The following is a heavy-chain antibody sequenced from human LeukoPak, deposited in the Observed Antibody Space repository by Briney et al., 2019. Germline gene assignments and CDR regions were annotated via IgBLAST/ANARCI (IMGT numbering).Heavy chain of an antibody. CDR2: IYYSGNT. CDR3: ARGDCGGDCYSDH. J-gene: IGHJ4*02. CDR1: GGSISDYY. V-gene: IGHV4-59*08. Sequence: SETLSLTCAVSGGSISDYYWSWIRQPPGKGLEWIGYIYYSGNTRYNPSLKSRVTISVDTSKNQFSLKLNSVTAADTAVYYCARGDCGGDCYSDHWGQGTLVTVSS. D-gene: IGHD2-21*02.